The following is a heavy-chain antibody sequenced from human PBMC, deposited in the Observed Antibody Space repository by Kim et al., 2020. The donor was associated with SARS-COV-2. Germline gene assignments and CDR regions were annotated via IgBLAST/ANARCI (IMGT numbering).Heavy chain of an antibody. CDR2: ISSNGGST. J-gene: IGHJ4*02. CDR1: GFTFSSYA. CDR3: VKGSGGWFDY. Sequence: GGSLRLSCSATGFTFSSYAMHWVRQAPGKGLEYVSAISSNGGSTYYADSVKGRFTISRDNSKNTLYLQMSSLRAEDTAVYYCVKGSGGWFDYWGQGTLVTVSS. D-gene: IGHD2-15*01. V-gene: IGHV3-64D*09.